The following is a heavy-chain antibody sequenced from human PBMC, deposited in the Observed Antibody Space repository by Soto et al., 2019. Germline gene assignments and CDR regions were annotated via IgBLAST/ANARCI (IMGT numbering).Heavy chain of an antibody. J-gene: IGHJ3*01. CDR1: GFDYSSYE. V-gene: IGHV3-48*03. CDR3: LKEKTVMDSGYDAFHV. D-gene: IGHD5-12*01. CDR2: IKSAGTIT. Sequence: GGSLRLSLAVSGFDYSSYEMDWVRQAPGKKLEWVANIKSAGTITFSTDSVNGRFTISRDNFKNLLYLEMNSHRADDTAIYYCLKEKTVMDSGYDAFHVWGLGTMVTVAS.